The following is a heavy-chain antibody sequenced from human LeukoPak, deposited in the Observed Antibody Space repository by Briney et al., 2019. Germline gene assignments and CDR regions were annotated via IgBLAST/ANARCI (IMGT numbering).Heavy chain of an antibody. Sequence: SETLSLTCTVSGGSISSYYWSWIRQPPGKGLEWIGYIYYSGSTNYNPSLKSRVTISVDTSKNQFSLRLSSVTAADTAVYYCARNYYYDNWFDPWGQGTLVTVSS. CDR1: GGSISSYY. D-gene: IGHD3-10*01. V-gene: IGHV4-59*01. CDR2: IYYSGST. CDR3: ARNYYYDNWFDP. J-gene: IGHJ5*02.